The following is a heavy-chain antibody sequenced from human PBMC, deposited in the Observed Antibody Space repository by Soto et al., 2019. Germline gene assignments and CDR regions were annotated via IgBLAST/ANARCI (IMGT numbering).Heavy chain of an antibody. Sequence: PGGSLRLSCAASGFTFSSYWMSWVRQAPGKGLEWVANIKQDGSEKYYVDSVKGRFTISRDNAKNSLYLQMNSLRAEDTAVYYCAIDKRFLEWFNWFDSWGQGTPVTVSS. CDR3: AIDKRFLEWFNWFDS. D-gene: IGHD3-3*01. V-gene: IGHV3-7*01. CDR1: GFTFSSYW. CDR2: IKQDGSEK. J-gene: IGHJ5*01.